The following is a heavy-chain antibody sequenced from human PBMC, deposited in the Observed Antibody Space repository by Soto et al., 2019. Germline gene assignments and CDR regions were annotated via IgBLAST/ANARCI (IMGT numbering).Heavy chain of an antibody. Sequence: ASVKVSCKISGHTLTEFSIHWVRQAPGKGLEWMGGFDPEGGEAIYAQKWHGRVTVTEDTVTDTAYMELSGLKSDDTAVYYCARFDLRITIFGVVIPHGDYYYGMNVWGQGTTVTVSS. D-gene: IGHD3-3*01. J-gene: IGHJ6*02. CDR3: ARFDLRITIFGVVIPHGDYYYGMNV. CDR2: FDPEGGEA. CDR1: GHTLTEFS. V-gene: IGHV1-24*01.